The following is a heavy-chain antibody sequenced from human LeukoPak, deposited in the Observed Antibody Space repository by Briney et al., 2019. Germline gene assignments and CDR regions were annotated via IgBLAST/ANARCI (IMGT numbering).Heavy chain of an antibody. CDR2: IYYSGST. V-gene: IGHV4-39*01. CDR3: ARQPYDSSGFVDYYYYGMDV. D-gene: IGHD3-22*01. CDR1: GGSIGRSSYY. Sequence: SETLSLTCTVSGGSIGRSSYYWGWIRQPPGKGLEWIGSIYYSGSTYYNPSLKSQVTISVDTSKNQFSLKLSSVTAADTAVYYCARQPYDSSGFVDYYYYGMDVWGQGTTVTVSS. J-gene: IGHJ6*02.